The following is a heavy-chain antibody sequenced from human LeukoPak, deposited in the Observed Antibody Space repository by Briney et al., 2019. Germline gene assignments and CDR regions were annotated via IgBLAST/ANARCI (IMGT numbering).Heavy chain of an antibody. Sequence: GASVKVSCKASGYTFTSYYMHWVRQAPGQGLEWMGIINPSGGSTSYAQKFQGRVTMTRDTSTSTVYMELSSLRSEDTAVYYCARDPNWHYDSSSLAYWGQGTLVTVSS. CDR2: INPSGGST. V-gene: IGHV1-46*01. CDR1: GYTFTSYY. CDR3: ARDPNWHYDSSSLAY. D-gene: IGHD3-22*01. J-gene: IGHJ4*02.